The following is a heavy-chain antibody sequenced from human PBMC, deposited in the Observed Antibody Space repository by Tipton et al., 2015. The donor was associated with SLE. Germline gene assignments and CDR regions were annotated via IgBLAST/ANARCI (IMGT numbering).Heavy chain of an antibody. CDR3: ARRTGATAGFDY. CDR1: GGSISSGSYY. D-gene: IGHD1-26*01. CDR2: IYTSGST. V-gene: IGHV4-61*02. J-gene: IGHJ4*02. Sequence: TLSLTCTVSGGSISSGSYYWSWIRQPAGKGLEWIGRIYTSGSTNYNPSLKSRVTISVDTSKNQFSLKLSSVTAADTAVYYCARRTGATAGFDYWGQGTLVTVSS.